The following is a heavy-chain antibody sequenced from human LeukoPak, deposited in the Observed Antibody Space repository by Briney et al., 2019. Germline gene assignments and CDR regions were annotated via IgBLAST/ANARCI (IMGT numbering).Heavy chain of an antibody. D-gene: IGHD3-22*01. CDR1: GFTFSDYY. Sequence: PGGSLRLSCAASGFTFSDYYMNWIRQAPRKGLEWVSYISSSGSSIYYADSVKGRFTISRDNAKNSLYLQMNSLRAEDTAVYYCARDKHYYDSSGYYYVGGFDYWGQGTLVTVSS. CDR2: ISSSGSSI. J-gene: IGHJ4*02. CDR3: ARDKHYYDSSGYYYVGGFDY. V-gene: IGHV3-11*01.